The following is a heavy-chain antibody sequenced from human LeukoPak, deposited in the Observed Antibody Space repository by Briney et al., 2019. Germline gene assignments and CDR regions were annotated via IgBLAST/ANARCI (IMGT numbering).Heavy chain of an antibody. Sequence: PGGSLRLSCAASGFTFSSHAMSWVRQAPGKGLEWVSAISGSGGSTYYADSAKGRFTISRDNSKNTLYLQMNSLRAEDTAVYYCAKAAGRGYNYGDYFDYWGQGTLVTVSS. CDR3: AKAAGRGYNYGDYFDY. D-gene: IGHD5-18*01. J-gene: IGHJ4*02. V-gene: IGHV3-23*01. CDR1: GFTFSSHA. CDR2: ISGSGGST.